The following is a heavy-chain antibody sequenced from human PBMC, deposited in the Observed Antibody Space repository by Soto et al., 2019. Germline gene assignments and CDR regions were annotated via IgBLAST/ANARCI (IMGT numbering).Heavy chain of an antibody. D-gene: IGHD2-2*01. V-gene: IGHV3-53*01. Sequence: EVQLVESGGGLIQPGGSLRLSCAASGFTVSSNYMSWVHQAPGKGLEWVSVIYSGGSTYYADSVKGRFTISRDNSKNTLYLQMNSLRAEDTAVYYCARAYCSSTSCRDAFDIWGQGTMVTVSS. CDR3: ARAYCSSTSCRDAFDI. CDR2: IYSGGST. J-gene: IGHJ3*02. CDR1: GFTVSSNY.